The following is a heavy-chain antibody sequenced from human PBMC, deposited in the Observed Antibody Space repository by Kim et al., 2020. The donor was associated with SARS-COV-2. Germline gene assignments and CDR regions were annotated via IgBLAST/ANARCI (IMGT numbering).Heavy chain of an antibody. CDR3: ARIEVFDFDY. J-gene: IGHJ4*02. D-gene: IGHD2-21*01. CDR2: INHSGST. Sequence: SETLSLTCAVYGGSFSNYYWSWIRQSPGKGLEWIGEINHSGSTNYNPSLKSRVTISVDTSKNQFSLKLSSVTAADTAVYYCARIEVFDFDYWGQGTLVTV. V-gene: IGHV4-34*01. CDR1: GGSFSNYY.